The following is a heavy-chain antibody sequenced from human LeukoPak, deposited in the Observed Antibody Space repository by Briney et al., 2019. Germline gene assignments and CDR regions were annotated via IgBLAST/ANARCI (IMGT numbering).Heavy chain of an antibody. CDR3: ARGGYDMFL. V-gene: IGHV3-66*01. CDR2: IYDGGKT. CDR1: GISVSNNY. D-gene: IGHD3-22*01. Sequence: GGSLRLACGAAGISVSNNYMGWVRQAPAKGLEWVAGIYDGGKTYYGGSVKDRFIISRDSSRNSLFLQMYSLRAEDTAVYYCARGGYDMFLWGQGTTVTVSS. J-gene: IGHJ6*02.